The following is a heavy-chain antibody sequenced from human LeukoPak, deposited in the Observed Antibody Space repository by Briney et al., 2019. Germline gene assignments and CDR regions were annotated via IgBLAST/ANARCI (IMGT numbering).Heavy chain of an antibody. D-gene: IGHD5-18*01. CDR1: GFTVSNNY. CDR3: AKNGRGYSSDYFDY. CDR2: ISGSGGST. J-gene: IGHJ4*02. V-gene: IGHV3-23*01. Sequence: VGSLRLSCAASGFTVSNNYMTWVRQAPGKGLEWVSAISGSGGSTYYADSVKGRFTISRDNSKNTLNLQMNTLRPEDTAVYSCAKNGRGYSSDYFDYWGQGTLVTVS.